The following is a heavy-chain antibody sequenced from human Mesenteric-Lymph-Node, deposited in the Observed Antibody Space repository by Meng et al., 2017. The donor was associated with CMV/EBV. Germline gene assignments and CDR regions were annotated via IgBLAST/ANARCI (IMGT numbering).Heavy chain of an antibody. J-gene: IGHJ6*02. D-gene: IGHD1-7*01. V-gene: IGHV1-2*02. CDR1: GGTFTNYT. CDR3: ARGEAGLKLELRYYYYAMDV. Sequence: ASVKVSCKASGGTFTNYTISWVRQAPGQGLEWMGWIIPNSGATNYAQRFQGGVTMTRDLSTSTVYMELRSLRFNDTAVYYCARGEAGLKLELRYYYYAMDVWGQGTTVTVSS. CDR2: IIPNSGAT.